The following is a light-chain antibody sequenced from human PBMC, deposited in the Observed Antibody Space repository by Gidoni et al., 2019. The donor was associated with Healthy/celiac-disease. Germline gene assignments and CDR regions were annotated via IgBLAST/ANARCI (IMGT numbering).Light chain of an antibody. CDR2: KAS. V-gene: IGKV1-5*03. Sequence: DIQMTQSPSTLSASVGDRVTITCRASQSISSWLAWYQQKPGKAPKLLIYKASSLESGVPSRFSGSGSGTEFTLTISSLQPGDLATYYCQQYNSYWTFGQGTKVEIK. CDR1: QSISSW. CDR3: QQYNSYWT. J-gene: IGKJ1*01.